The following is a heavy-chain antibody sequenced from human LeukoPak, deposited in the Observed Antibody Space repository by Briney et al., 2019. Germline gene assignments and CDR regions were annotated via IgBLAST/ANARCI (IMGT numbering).Heavy chain of an antibody. CDR2: INHSGST. J-gene: IGHJ5*02. CDR3: ARGYSSSSVSWFDP. V-gene: IGHV4-34*01. Sequence: SETLSLTCAVYGGSFSGYYWSWIRQPPGKGLEWIGEINHSGSTNYNPSLKSRVTISVDTSKNQFSLKLSSVTAADTAVYYCARGYSSSSVSWFDPWGQGTLVTVSS. D-gene: IGHD6-6*01. CDR1: GGSFSGYY.